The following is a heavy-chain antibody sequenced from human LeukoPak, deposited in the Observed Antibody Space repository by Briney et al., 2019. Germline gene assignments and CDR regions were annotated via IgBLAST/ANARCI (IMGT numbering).Heavy chain of an antibody. CDR3: ARAQYYYDSSGPPDY. D-gene: IGHD3-22*01. V-gene: IGHV1-18*01. Sequence: ASVKVSCKASGYTFTSYDINWVRQAPGQGLEWMGWISAYNGNTNYAQKLQGRVTMTTDTSTSTAYMELRSLRSDDTAVYYCARAQYYYDSSGPPDYWGQGTLVTVSS. CDR1: GYTFTSYD. CDR2: ISAYNGNT. J-gene: IGHJ4*02.